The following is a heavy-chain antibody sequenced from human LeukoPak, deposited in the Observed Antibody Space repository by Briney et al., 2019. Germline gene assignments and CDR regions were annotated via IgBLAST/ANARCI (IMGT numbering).Heavy chain of an antibody. CDR1: GGSISSYY. D-gene: IGHD2-8*01. CDR2: IYTSGST. J-gene: IGHJ4*02. V-gene: IGHV4-4*07. Sequence: SETLSLTCTVSGGSISSYYWSWIRQPAGKGLEWIGRIYTSGSTNYNPSLKSRVTMSVDTSKNQFSLKLSSVTAADTAVYYCARGRDIVLMVYAFQFDYWGQGTLVTVSS. CDR3: ARGRDIVLMVYAFQFDY.